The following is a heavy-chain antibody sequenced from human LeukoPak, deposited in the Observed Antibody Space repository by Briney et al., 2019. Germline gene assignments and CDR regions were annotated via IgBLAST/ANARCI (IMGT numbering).Heavy chain of an antibody. Sequence: GGSLRLSCAASGFTFSNAWMSWVRQAPAKGLEWVGRIKSKTDGGTTDYAAPVKGRFTISRDDSKNTLYLQMNSLKTEDTAVYYCTTGAAGRPYYFDYWGQGTLVTVSS. D-gene: IGHD6-13*01. CDR2: IKSKTDGGTT. CDR3: TTGAAGRPYYFDY. V-gene: IGHV3-15*01. CDR1: GFTFSNAW. J-gene: IGHJ4*02.